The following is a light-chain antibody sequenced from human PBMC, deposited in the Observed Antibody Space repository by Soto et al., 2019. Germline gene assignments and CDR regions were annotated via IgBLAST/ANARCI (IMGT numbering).Light chain of an antibody. J-gene: IGLJ2*01. V-gene: IGLV2-14*01. Sequence: QSALTQPASVSGSPGQTITISCTGTSSDVGGYNYVSWYQQYPGKAPKLLTYEVTNRPSGVSNRFSGSKSGNVASLTISGIQAEDEADYYCSSYTSTNTPVVFGRGTKLTVL. CDR1: SSDVGGYNY. CDR2: EVT. CDR3: SSYTSTNTPVV.